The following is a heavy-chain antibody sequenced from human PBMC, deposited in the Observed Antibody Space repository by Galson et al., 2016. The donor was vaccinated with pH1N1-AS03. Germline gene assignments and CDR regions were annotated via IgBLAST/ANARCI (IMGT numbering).Heavy chain of an antibody. CDR1: GVSLTSRGVG. CDR3: ALPNSGGNAFEI. V-gene: IGHV2-5*02. CDR2: VYWEETR. Sequence: PALVKPTQTLTLTCSVSGVSLTSRGVGVGWFRQPPGKALEWLALVYWEETRRYSPSLKNSLTITKDSSKNQVVLTVTSVDPMDTATYFCALPNSGGNAFEIWGPGTMVTVSS. J-gene: IGHJ3*02. D-gene: IGHD2/OR15-2a*01.